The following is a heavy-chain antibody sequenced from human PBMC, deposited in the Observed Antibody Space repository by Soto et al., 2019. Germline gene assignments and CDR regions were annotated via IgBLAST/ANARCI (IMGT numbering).Heavy chain of an antibody. J-gene: IGHJ4*02. D-gene: IGHD2-15*01. CDR3: ARVYRSGGSCLCDY. CDR2: IYHSGST. CDR1: GGSISSGGYS. V-gene: IGHV4-30-2*01. Sequence: PSETMSLTCAVSGGSISSGGYSWRWIRQPPGKGLEWIGYIYHSGSTDYNPSLKSRVTISVDRAQNQFSLQLSSVTAADTAVYYGARVYRSGGSCLCDYWGQGTLVTVS.